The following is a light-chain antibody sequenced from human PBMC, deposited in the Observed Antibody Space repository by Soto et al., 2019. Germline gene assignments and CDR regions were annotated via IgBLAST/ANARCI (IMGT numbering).Light chain of an antibody. CDR1: QTISSW. CDR3: QQYNSYPLT. J-gene: IGKJ4*01. Sequence: DIQMTQSPSTLSGPVGDRVTITCRASQTISSWLAWYQQKPGKAPKLLIYDASSLESGVPSRFSGSGSGTKFTLTIASLQPDDFATYYCQQYNSYPLTFGGGTKVDIK. V-gene: IGKV1-5*01. CDR2: DAS.